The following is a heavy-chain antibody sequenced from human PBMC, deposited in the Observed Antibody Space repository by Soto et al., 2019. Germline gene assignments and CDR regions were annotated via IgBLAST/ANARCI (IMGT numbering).Heavy chain of an antibody. CDR1: GGSISSYY. D-gene: IGHD3-9*01. J-gene: IGHJ5*02. Sequence: PSETLSLTCTVSGGSISSYYWSWIRQPPGKGLEWIGYIYYSGSTYYNPSLKSRVTISVDTSKNQFSLKLSSVTAADTAVYYCATPHYDILTGYFFDPWGQGTLVTVSS. CDR2: IYYSGST. V-gene: IGHV4-59*04. CDR3: ATPHYDILTGYFFDP.